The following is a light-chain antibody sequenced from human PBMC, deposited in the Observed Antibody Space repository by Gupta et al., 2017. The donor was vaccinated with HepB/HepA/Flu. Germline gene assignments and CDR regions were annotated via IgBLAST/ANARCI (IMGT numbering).Light chain of an antibody. J-gene: IGKJ4*01. CDR1: QSISSY. CDR3: QQRSNWPLT. Sequence: EIVLTQSPVTLSLSPGERATLPCRASQSISSYLAWYQQRPGQAPRLLIYDASNRATGIPARFSGSGSGTDFTLTISGLEPGDFAVYYCQQRSNWPLTFGGGTKVEIK. CDR2: DAS. V-gene: IGKV3-11*01.